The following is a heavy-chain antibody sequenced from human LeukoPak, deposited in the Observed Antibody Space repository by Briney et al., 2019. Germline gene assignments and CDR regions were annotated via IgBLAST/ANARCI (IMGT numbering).Heavy chain of an antibody. V-gene: IGHV1-69*04. CDR2: IIPILGIA. CDR1: GGTFSSYA. CDR3: ARDGSALAYYYDSSGYSLNAFDI. J-gene: IGHJ3*02. D-gene: IGHD3-22*01. Sequence: ASVKVSCKASGGTFSSYAISWVRQAPGQGLAWMGRIIPILGIANYAQKFQGRVTITADKSTSTAYMELSSLRSEDTAVYYCARDGSALAYYYDSSGYSLNAFDIWGQGTMVTVSS.